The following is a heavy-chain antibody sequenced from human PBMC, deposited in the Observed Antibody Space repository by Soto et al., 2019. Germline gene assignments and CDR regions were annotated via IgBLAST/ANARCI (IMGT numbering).Heavy chain of an antibody. V-gene: IGHV4-4*02. CDR1: GGSIISSHW. D-gene: IGHD3-16*01. J-gene: IGHJ4*02. CDR2: IYHSGST. Sequence: QVQLQESGPGRVKPSGTLSLTCAVSGGSIISSHWWSWVRQPPGKGLEWIGEIYHSGSTNYNPSLKGQVTTSVDKSKNQFSLKMSSVTAADTAVYYCASSGGGEDYWGQGTLVTVSS. CDR3: ASSGGGEDY.